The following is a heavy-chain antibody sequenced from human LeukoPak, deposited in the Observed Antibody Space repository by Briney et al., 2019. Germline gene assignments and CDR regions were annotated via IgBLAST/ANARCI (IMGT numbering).Heavy chain of an antibody. D-gene: IGHD2-2*02. V-gene: IGHV3-23*01. CDR3: AKDRRAYCSSTSCYNDAFDI. CDR2: LNGSGGST. CDR1: GFTFSSYA. J-gene: IGHJ3*02. Sequence: GGSLRLSCAASGFTFSSYAMSWVRQAPGKGLEWVSALNGSGGSTYYADSVKGQFTISRDNSKNTLYLQMNSLRAEDTAVYYCAKDRRAYCSSTSCYNDAFDIWGQGTMVTVSS.